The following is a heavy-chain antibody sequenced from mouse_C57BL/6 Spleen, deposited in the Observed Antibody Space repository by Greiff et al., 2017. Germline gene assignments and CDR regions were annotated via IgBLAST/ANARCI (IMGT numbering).Heavy chain of an antibody. D-gene: IGHD1-1*01. Sequence: QVHVKQSGAELVKPGASVKLSCKASGYTFTEYTIHWVKQRSGQGLEWIGWFYPGSGSIKYNEKFKDKATLTADKSSSTVYMELSRLTSEDSAVYFCARHEEGYYGSSPYAMDYWGQGTSVTVSS. V-gene: IGHV1-62-2*01. CDR3: ARHEEGYYGSSPYAMDY. CDR1: GYTFTEYT. CDR2: FYPGSGSI. J-gene: IGHJ4*01.